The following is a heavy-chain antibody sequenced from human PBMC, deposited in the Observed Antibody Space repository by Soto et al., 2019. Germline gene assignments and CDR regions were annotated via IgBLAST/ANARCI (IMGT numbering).Heavy chain of an antibody. CDR1: GFTFSSYS. J-gene: IGHJ4*02. Sequence: EVRLVESGGGLVKPGGSLRLSCAASGFTFSSYSMNWVRQAPGKGLEWVSSISSSSNYIYYADSVKGRFTISRDNAKNSLYLQMNSLRAEDTAVYYCARAGEYYYFDYWGQGTLVTVSS. CDR3: ARAGEYYYFDY. V-gene: IGHV3-21*01. D-gene: IGHD3-16*01. CDR2: ISSSSNYI.